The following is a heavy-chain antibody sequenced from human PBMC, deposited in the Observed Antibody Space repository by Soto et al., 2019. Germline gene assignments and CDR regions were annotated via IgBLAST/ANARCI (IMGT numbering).Heavy chain of an antibody. CDR2: ILGNGHSS. V-gene: IGHV3-64*07. J-gene: IGHJ4*02. CDR3: ARDGPNGFTFDY. D-gene: IGHD2-8*01. CDR1: GFTFNIYA. Sequence: EVHLVESGGGLVQPGGSLGLSCVASGFTFNIYAMHWVRQAPGKGLEYVAAILGNGHSSYYADSVKGRFTISRDNSKNTLYLQMDSLRLEDVALYYCARDGPNGFTFDYWGQGTLVTVSS.